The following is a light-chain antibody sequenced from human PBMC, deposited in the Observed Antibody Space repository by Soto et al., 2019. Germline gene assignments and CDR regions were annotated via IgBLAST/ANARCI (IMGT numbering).Light chain of an antibody. J-gene: IGKJ1*01. V-gene: IGKV3-20*01. CDR3: HQYGTSRGT. CDR1: QSVSNSY. Sequence: EIVLTQSPGTVSLSPGERGTLSCRASQSVSNSYLAWYQQTPGQAPRLLIYGSSSRSTGIPDRFSGSGSGTDFTLAISRLEHEDFAVYYCHQYGTSRGTFGQGTKVEIK. CDR2: GSS.